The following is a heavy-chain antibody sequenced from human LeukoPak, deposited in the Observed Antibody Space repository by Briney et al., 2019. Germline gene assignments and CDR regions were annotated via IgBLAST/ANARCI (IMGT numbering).Heavy chain of an antibody. CDR3: AKDMVRGYYFDC. Sequence: GGSLRLSCAASGFTFSSYAMHWVRQAPAKGLEWVSAISGSSDATFYADSVKGRFTVSRDNSKNTLYLQMNSLRAEDKAIYFFAKDMVRGYYFDCWGQGTLITVSS. CDR2: ISGSSDAT. V-gene: IGHV3-23*01. J-gene: IGHJ4*02. CDR1: GFTFSSYA. D-gene: IGHD3-10*01.